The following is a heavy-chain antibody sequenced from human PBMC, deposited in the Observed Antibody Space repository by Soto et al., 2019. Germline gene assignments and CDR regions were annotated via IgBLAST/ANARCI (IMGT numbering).Heavy chain of an antibody. J-gene: IGHJ6*02. D-gene: IGHD3-3*01. Sequence: PGGSLRLSCAASGFTFSNAWMNWVRQAPGKGLEWVGRIKSKTDGGTTDYAAPVKGRFTISRDDSKNTLYLQMNSLKTEATAVYYCTLDPSGPTAWYYYNGMDVWGQGTTVTVSS. CDR1: GFTFSNAW. V-gene: IGHV3-15*07. CDR2: IKSKTDGGTT. CDR3: TLDPSGPTAWYYYNGMDV.